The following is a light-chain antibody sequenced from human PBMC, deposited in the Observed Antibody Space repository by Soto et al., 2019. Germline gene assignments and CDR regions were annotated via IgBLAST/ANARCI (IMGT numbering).Light chain of an antibody. Sequence: DIVMTQSPLSLSVTPGEPASISCRSSQSILYFNGKNYLDWYLQKPGQSPQVLIYLGSYRASGVPDRFSGSGSGKDCTLKISRVEAEDVGVYYCMQTLQPPRTFGQGTRVDIK. CDR2: LGS. CDR3: MQTLQPPRT. CDR1: QSILYFNGKNY. V-gene: IGKV2-28*01. J-gene: IGKJ1*01.